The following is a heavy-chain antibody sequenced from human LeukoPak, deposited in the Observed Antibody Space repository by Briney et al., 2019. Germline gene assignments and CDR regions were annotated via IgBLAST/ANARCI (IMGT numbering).Heavy chain of an antibody. D-gene: IGHD3-22*01. Sequence: PGGSLRLSCAASGFTFSSYWMSWVRQAPGKGLEWVANIKQDGSEKYYVDSVKGRFTISRDNAMNSLYLQMNSLRAEDTAVYYCASGDSSGYYPDAFDIWGQGTMVTVSS. J-gene: IGHJ3*02. CDR2: IKQDGSEK. V-gene: IGHV3-7*01. CDR1: GFTFSSYW. CDR3: ASGDSSGYYPDAFDI.